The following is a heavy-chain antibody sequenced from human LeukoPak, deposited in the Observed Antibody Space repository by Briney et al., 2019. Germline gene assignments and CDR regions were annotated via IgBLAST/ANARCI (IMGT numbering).Heavy chain of an antibody. CDR3: ARDQHYYDSSGYYQGDY. D-gene: IGHD3-22*01. CDR1: GFTFSSYW. Sequence: GGSLRLSCAASGFTFSSYWMTWVRQAPGKGLEWVANIKQDGSEAYYVDSVKGRFTVSRDNAKNSLYLQMNSLRAEDTAVYYCARDQHYYDSSGYYQGDYWGQGTLVTVSS. CDR2: IKQDGSEA. V-gene: IGHV3-7*01. J-gene: IGHJ4*02.